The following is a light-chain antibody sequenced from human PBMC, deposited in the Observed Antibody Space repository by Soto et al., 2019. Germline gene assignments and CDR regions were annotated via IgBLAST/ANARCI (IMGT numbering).Light chain of an antibody. J-gene: IGKJ5*01. CDR2: GAR. CDR1: QSVTIGY. V-gene: IGKV3D-20*02. Sequence: VLTQSPGTLSLSPGERATLSCRAIQSVTIGYLAWFQQKPGQAPRLLIYGARTRATGVPDRFSASGSGTDFSLTISRLEPEDFAVYYCQQRSNWPPMYTFGQGTRLEIK. CDR3: QQRSNWPPMYT.